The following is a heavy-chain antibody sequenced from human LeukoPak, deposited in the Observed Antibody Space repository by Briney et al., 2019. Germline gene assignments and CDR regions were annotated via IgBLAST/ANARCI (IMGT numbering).Heavy chain of an antibody. V-gene: IGHV4-61*08. CDR1: GGSVSSGGYY. J-gene: IGHJ4*02. CDR2: IYYSGST. CDR3: ARRRVAPAAPLDY. Sequence: SSETLSLTCTVSGGSVSSGGYYWSWIRQPPGKGLEWIGYIYYSGSTNYNPTLKSRVTISVDTSKNQFSLKLSSVTAADTAVYYCARRRVAPAAPLDYWGQGTLVTVSS. D-gene: IGHD2-2*01.